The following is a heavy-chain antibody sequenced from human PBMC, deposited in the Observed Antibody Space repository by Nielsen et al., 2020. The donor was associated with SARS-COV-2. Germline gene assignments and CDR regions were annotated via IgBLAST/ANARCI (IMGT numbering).Heavy chain of an antibody. Sequence: GGSLRLSCAASGFTFSSYAMHWVRQAPGKGLEWVAVISYDGSNKYYADSVKGRFTISRDNSKNTLYLQMNSLRAEDTAVYYCARKVGVTAISYFDYWGQGTLVTVSS. CDR2: ISYDGSNK. CDR3: ARKVGVTAISYFDY. CDR1: GFTFSSYA. J-gene: IGHJ4*02. D-gene: IGHD2-21*02. V-gene: IGHV3-30-3*01.